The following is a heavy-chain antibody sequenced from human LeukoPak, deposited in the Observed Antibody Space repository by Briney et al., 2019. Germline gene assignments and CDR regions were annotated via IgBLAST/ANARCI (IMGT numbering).Heavy chain of an antibody. Sequence: GGSLRLSCAASGFTFSNYAMHWVRQAPGKGLEWVAFIRYDGGNKYYADSVKGRFTISRDNSKNTLYLQMNSLRAEDTAVYYCAKDYRSGALGGWFDPWGQGTLVTVSS. V-gene: IGHV3-30*02. J-gene: IGHJ5*02. D-gene: IGHD2-15*01. CDR1: GFTFSNYA. CDR3: AKDYRSGALGGWFDP. CDR2: IRYDGGNK.